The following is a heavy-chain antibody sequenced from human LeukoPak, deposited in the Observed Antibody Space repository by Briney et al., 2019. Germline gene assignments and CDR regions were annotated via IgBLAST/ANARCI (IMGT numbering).Heavy chain of an antibody. CDR3: AKVRDYYYYYGMDV. V-gene: IGHV3-30*18. J-gene: IGHJ6*02. Sequence: GRSLRLSCAASGFAFSSYGMHWVRQAPGKGLEWVAVISYDGSHNYNADSVKGRFTISRDNSKNTLYLQMNSLRAEDTAVYYCAKVRDYYYYYGMDVWGQGTTVTVSS. CDR2: ISYDGSHN. D-gene: IGHD3-22*01. CDR1: GFAFSSYG.